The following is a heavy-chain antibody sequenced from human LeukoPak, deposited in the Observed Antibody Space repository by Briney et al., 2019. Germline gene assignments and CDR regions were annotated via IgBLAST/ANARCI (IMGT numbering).Heavy chain of an antibody. V-gene: IGHV1-8*01. CDR3: ARGGFGSGSHFDY. Sequence: GASVKVSCKASGYTFTSYDINWVRQATGQGLEWMGWMNPNSGDTGYVQKFQGRVTMTRSTSICTAYMELSSLRSEDTAIYYCARGGFGSGSHFDYWGQGTLVTVSS. J-gene: IGHJ4*02. CDR1: GYTFTSYD. CDR2: MNPNSGDT. D-gene: IGHD3-10*01.